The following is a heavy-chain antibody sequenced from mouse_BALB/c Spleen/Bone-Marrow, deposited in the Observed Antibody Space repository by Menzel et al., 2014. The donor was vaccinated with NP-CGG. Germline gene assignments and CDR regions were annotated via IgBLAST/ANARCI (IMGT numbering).Heavy chain of an antibody. CDR3: ARLEFCGHFAY. CDR2: INPGSSTT. CDR1: GFDFSRYW. J-gene: IGHJ2*01. D-gene: IGHD6-1*01. V-gene: IGHV4-2*02. Sequence: EVKVIESGGGLVQPGGSLILSCAASGFDFSRYWMSWVRQAPGKGQEWIGDINPGSSTTNYTPTFKDKFIISRDNAKNTLYLQLNKVRSEDTAIYYCARLEFCGHFAYWGQGTPLTVSS.